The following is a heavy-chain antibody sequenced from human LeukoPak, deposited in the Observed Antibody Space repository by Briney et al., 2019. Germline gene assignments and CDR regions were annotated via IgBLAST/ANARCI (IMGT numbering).Heavy chain of an antibody. J-gene: IGHJ5*02. CDR1: GGSIGSYY. D-gene: IGHD3-3*01. V-gene: IGHV4-59*01. CDR2: IYYSGST. Sequence: SETLSLTCTVSGGSIGSYYWSWIRQPPGKGLEWIGYIYYSGSTNYNPSLKSRVTISVDTSKNQFSLKLSSVTAADTAVYYCARGITNYDFWSGYFSTWFDPWGQGTLVTVSS. CDR3: ARGITNYDFWSGYFSTWFDP.